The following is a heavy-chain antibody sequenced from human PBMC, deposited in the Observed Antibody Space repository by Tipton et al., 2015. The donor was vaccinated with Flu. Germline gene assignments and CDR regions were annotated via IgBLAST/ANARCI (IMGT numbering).Heavy chain of an antibody. J-gene: IGHJ2*01. D-gene: IGHD1-26*01. CDR3: AKDGSGSSRSYWYFDL. V-gene: IGHV3-23*01. CDR2: ISGSGGST. CDR1: GFTFSSYA. Sequence: SLRLSCAASGFTFSSYAMSWVRQAPGKGLEWVSAISGSGGSTYYADSVKGRFTTSRDNSKNTLYLQMNSLRAEDTAVYYCAKDGSGSSRSYWYFDLWGRGTLVTVSS.